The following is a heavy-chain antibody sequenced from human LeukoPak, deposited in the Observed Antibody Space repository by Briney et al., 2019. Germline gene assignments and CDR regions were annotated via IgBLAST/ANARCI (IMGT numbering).Heavy chain of an antibody. CDR3: ARDRAYYYGSGSYRRDYYYGMDV. CDR1: GGTFSSYA. D-gene: IGHD3-10*01. V-gene: IGHV1-69*04. CDR2: IIPILGIA. Sequence: SVKVSCKASGGTFSSYAISWVRQAPGQGLEWMGRIIPILGIANYAQKFQGRVTITADKSTSTAYMELSSLRSEDTAVYYCARDRAYYYGSGSYRRDYYYGMDVWGQGTTVTVSS. J-gene: IGHJ6*02.